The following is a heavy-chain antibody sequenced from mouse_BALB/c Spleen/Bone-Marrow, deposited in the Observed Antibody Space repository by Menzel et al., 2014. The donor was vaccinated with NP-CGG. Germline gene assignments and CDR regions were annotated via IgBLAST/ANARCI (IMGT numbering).Heavy chain of an antibody. V-gene: IGHV14-3*02. Sequence: EVKLQESGAELVKPGASVKSSCTASGFNIKDTYMHWVKQRPEQGLEWIGRIDPANGNTKYDPKLQGKATITADTSSNTAYLQLSSLTSEDTAVYYCARGGTTATWYFDVWGAGTTVTVSS. CDR3: ARGGTTATWYFDV. J-gene: IGHJ1*01. CDR1: GFNIKDTY. CDR2: IDPANGNT. D-gene: IGHD1-2*01.